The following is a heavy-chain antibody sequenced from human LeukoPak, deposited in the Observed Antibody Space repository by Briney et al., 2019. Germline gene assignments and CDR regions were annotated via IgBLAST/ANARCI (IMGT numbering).Heavy chain of an antibody. CDR1: EFTFTSSW. CDR3: ARDRAYSTFYY. CDR2: INEDGSTK. J-gene: IGHJ4*02. V-gene: IGHV3-7*03. D-gene: IGHD2/OR15-2a*01. Sequence: GGSLRLSCTASEFTFTSSWMTWVRQAPGKGLAWLANINEDGSTKNYVDSVKGRFTISRDNAKNSLYLQMNSLRAEDTAVYYCARDRAYSTFYYWGEGNLVTVTS.